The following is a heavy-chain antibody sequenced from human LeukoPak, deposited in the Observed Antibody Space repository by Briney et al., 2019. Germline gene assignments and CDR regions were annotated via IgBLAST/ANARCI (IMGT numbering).Heavy chain of an antibody. CDR1: RFTFSSCA. V-gene: IGHV3-30-3*01. Sequence: PGGSLRLSCAASRFTFSSCAMHWVRQAPGKGLEWVAVISLDGSNKYYADSVKGRFTISRDNSKNTLYLQMNSLRAEDTAVYYCARDRFEGRLLRGKDYWGQGTLVTVSS. J-gene: IGHJ4*02. CDR3: ARDRFEGRLLRGKDY. D-gene: IGHD2-15*01. CDR2: ISLDGSNK.